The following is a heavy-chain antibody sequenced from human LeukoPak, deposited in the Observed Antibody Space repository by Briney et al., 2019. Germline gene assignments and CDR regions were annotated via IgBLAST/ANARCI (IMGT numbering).Heavy chain of an antibody. CDR3: ARYGGSGTYFFDY. V-gene: IGHV4-30-2*01. CDR1: GGSISGGGYS. J-gene: IGHJ4*02. D-gene: IGHD3-10*01. Sequence: SETLSLTCTVSGGSISGGGYSWSWIRQPPGMNLEWIGYIYDSGSTYYNPSLKSRVTISIDRSKNQFSLKVNSVTAADTAVYYCARYGGSGTYFFDYWGQGTLVTVSS. CDR2: IYDSGST.